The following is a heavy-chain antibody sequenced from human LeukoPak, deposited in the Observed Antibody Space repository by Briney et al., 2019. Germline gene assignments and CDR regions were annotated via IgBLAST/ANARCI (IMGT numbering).Heavy chain of an antibody. D-gene: IGHD3-10*01. CDR2: ISSSSSYI. V-gene: IGHV3-21*01. CDR3: ARDAGYYYGSGSYYSDY. J-gene: IGHJ4*02. Sequence: GGSLRLSCAASGFTFSSYSMNWVRQAPGKGLESVSSISSSSSYIYYADSVKGRFTISRDNAKNSLYLQMNSLRAEDTAVYYCARDAGYYYGSGSYYSDYWGQGTLVTVSS. CDR1: GFTFSSYS.